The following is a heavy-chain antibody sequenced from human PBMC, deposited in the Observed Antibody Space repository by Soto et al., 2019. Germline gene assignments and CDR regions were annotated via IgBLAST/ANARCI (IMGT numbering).Heavy chain of an antibody. V-gene: IGHV3-21*01. CDR3: AREIAYYDSSGYYKESYYFDY. Sequence: PGGSLRLSCAASGFTFSSYSMNWVRQAPGKGLEWVSSISSSSSYIYYADSVKGRFTISRDNAKNSLYLQMNSLRAEDTAVYYCAREIAYYDSSGYYKESYYFDYWGQGTLVTVSS. D-gene: IGHD3-22*01. CDR1: GFTFSSYS. CDR2: ISSSSSYI. J-gene: IGHJ4*02.